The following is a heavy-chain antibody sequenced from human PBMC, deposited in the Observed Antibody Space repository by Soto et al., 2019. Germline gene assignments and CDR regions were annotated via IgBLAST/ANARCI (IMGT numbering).Heavy chain of an antibody. Sequence: QMQLEQSGPEVKKPGTSVKVSCKASGFTFTSSAFQWVRQARGQRLEWRGRIAVGSGYTKYAQRFQDRVTLTRDMSTAPTYMELSRLTSEDTAIYYCAADATAWQQMVPSDYCGQGTLVTVSS. D-gene: IGHD2-8*01. J-gene: IGHJ4*02. CDR2: IAVGSGYT. CDR3: AADATAWQQMVPSDY. CDR1: GFTFTSSA. V-gene: IGHV1-58*01.